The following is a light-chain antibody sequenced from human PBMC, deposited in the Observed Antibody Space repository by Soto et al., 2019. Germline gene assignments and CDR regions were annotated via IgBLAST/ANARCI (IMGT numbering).Light chain of an antibody. CDR1: QGIRNF. Sequence: DIQMTQSPTSLSASVGDRVTITCRASQGIRNFVAWYQQKPGKAPKLLIYATSTLQSGVPPRFSGSGSGTDFTLTINSLHPEDVATYSCQKYSSVPVFGTGTKVEIK. CDR3: QKYSSVPV. J-gene: IGKJ3*01. V-gene: IGKV1-27*01. CDR2: ATS.